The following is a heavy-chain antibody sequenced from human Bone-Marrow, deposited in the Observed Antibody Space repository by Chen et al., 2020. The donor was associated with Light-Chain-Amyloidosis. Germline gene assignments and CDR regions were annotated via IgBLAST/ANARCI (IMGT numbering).Heavy chain of an antibody. J-gene: IGHJ6*02. CDR1: GGSISSGGYY. D-gene: IGHD3-22*01. V-gene: IGHV4-31*03. CDR2: IYYSGST. Sequence: QVQLQESGPGLVKPSQTLSLTCTVSGGSISSGGYYWSWIRQHPGKGLEWIGYIYYSGSTYYNPSLKSRVTISVDTSKNQFALKLSSVTAADTAVYYCARETHYYDSGDYYGMDVWGQGTTVTVSS. CDR3: ARETHYYDSGDYYGMDV.